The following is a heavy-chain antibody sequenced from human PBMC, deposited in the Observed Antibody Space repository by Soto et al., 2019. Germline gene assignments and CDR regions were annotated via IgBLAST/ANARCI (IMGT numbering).Heavy chain of an antibody. D-gene: IGHD3-3*01. CDR2: VYAAGNT. CDR3: ARVFEYWSGFYVY. CDR1: ADSTTSHY. J-gene: IGHJ4*02. V-gene: IGHV4-4*07. Sequence: SETLSLTCNVSADSTTSHYWSWIRQPAGKGLEWIGRVYAAGNTNYNPSLTGRVTMSIDTSKKQFSLRMTSLTAADTAVYFCARVFEYWSGFYVYWGQGILVTVS.